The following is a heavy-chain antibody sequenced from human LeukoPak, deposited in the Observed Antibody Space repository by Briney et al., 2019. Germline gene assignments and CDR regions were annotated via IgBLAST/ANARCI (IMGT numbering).Heavy chain of an antibody. CDR2: INPTGGST. J-gene: IGHJ4*02. D-gene: IGHD1-26*01. CDR3: ARGVYSGSREPGGGY. CDR1: GYTFTTYY. V-gene: IGHV1-46*01. Sequence: ASVKVSCKASGYTFTTYYMHWVRQAPGQGLEWMGIINPTGGSTSFAQKFQGRVTMTRDTSTSTVYMELSSLRSEDTAVYYCARGVYSGSREPGGGYWGQGTLVTVSS.